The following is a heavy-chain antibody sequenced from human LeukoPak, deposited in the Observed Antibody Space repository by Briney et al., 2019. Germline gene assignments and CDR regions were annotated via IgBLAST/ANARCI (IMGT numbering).Heavy chain of an antibody. D-gene: IGHD4-23*01. CDR2: TYYRSKWYK. J-gene: IGHJ4*02. CDR3: ASATGDYGGHGDFDY. CDR1: GDSVSRNSAA. V-gene: IGHV6-1*01. Sequence: SQTLSLTCAISGDSVSRNSAAWNWIRQSPSRGIEWLGRTYYRSKWYKDYAVSVKSRITINPDTSKNQFSLQLNSGTPEDTAVYYCASATGDYGGHGDFDYWGQGTLVTVSS.